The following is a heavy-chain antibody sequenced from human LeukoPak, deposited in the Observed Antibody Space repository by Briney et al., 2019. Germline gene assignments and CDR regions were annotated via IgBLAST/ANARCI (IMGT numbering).Heavy chain of an antibody. D-gene: IGHD3-16*02. CDR1: GYTLTRSF. Sequence: GASVKVSCKASGYTLTRSFMHWVRQAPGHGLEWMGIINPRGGSTSYAQKFQARVTMTRDTSTSTVYMELCSLRSEDTAVYYCARGVNMITFGGVIVIPVLWWFDPWGQGTLVTVSS. V-gene: IGHV1-46*01. CDR2: INPRGGST. CDR3: ARGVNMITFGGVIVIPVLWWFDP. J-gene: IGHJ5*02.